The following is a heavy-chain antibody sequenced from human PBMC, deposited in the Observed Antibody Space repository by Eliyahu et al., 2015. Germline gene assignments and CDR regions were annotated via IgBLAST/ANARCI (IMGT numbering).Heavy chain of an antibody. CDR1: GYTXTGYY. V-gene: IGHV1-2*02. Sequence: QVQLVQSGAEVKKPGAXVKVSCKASGYTXTGYYLHWVRXAPGQGLEWMGWINPNSGATNYAQKFQGRVTMTRDTSISTAYMELTRLKSDDTAVYFCARDRSNSRDVWGKGTTVTVSS. J-gene: IGHJ6*04. CDR2: INPNSGAT. D-gene: IGHD4-11*01. CDR3: ARDRSNSRDV.